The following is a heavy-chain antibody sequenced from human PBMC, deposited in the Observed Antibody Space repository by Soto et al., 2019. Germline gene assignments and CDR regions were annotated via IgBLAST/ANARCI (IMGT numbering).Heavy chain of an antibody. V-gene: IGHV3-23*01. J-gene: IGHJ4*02. Sequence: EVPLLESGGGLVQPGGSLRLSCAASGFTFSSYAMSWVRQAPGKGLEWVSAISGSGGSTYYADSVKGRFTISRDNSKNTLYLQMNSLRAEDTAVYYCAKSIEGVTTVTTNFDYWGQGTLVTVSS. CDR3: AKSIEGVTTVTTNFDY. D-gene: IGHD4-17*01. CDR1: GFTFSSYA. CDR2: ISGSGGST.